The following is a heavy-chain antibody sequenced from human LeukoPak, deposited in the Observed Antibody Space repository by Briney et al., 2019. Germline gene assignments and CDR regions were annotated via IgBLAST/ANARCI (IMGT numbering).Heavy chain of an antibody. CDR1: GGSISSYY. V-gene: IGHV4-59*01. CDR2: IYYSGST. Sequence: SETLSLTCTVSGGSISSYYWSWIRQPPGKGLEWIGYIYYSGSTNYNPSLKSRVTISVDTSKNQFSLKLSSVTAADTAVYYCARWAGNIDPWGQGTLVIVSS. D-gene: IGHD4-23*01. J-gene: IGHJ5*02. CDR3: ARWAGNIDP.